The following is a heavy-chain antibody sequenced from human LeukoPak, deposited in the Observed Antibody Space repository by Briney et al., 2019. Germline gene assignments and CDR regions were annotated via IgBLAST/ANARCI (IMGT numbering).Heavy chain of an antibody. CDR1: GFTFSSYG. CDR2: ISGSGGST. D-gene: IGHD4-17*01. Sequence: GGSLRLSCATSGFTFSSYGMSWVRQAPGKGLEWVSAISGSGGSTYYADSVKGRFTISRDNSKNTLYLQMNSLRAEDTAVYYCAKGDDYGDYKVVVDYWGQGTLVTVSS. CDR3: AKGDDYGDYKVVVDY. V-gene: IGHV3-23*01. J-gene: IGHJ4*02.